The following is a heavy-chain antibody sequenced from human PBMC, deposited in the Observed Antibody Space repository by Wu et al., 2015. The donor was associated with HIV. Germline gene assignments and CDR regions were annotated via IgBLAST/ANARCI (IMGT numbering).Heavy chain of an antibody. Sequence: QVQLVQSGAEVTKPGASVKVSCKASGYTFTNYDLNWVRQATGQGLEWMGWMNPNSGNAGFAQKFQGRVTTTRNTSISTAYMELRSLTSDDTAVYYCARGRGLRNNWFDPWGQGTLVIVSS. CDR2: MNPNSGNA. V-gene: IGHV1-8*01. D-gene: IGHD4-17*01. CDR1: GYTFTNYD. CDR3: ARGRGLRNNWFDP. J-gene: IGHJ5*02.